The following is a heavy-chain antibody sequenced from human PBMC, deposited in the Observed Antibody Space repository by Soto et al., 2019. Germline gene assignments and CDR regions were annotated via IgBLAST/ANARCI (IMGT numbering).Heavy chain of an antibody. J-gene: IGHJ4*02. D-gene: IGHD6-19*01. V-gene: IGHV3-33*01. CDR1: GFTFSNFG. Sequence: QVQLVESGGGVVQPGRSLRLSCVASGFTFSNFGMHWVRQAPGKGLEWVAVIRYDGSNKYYADSVQGRFTISRDNSKDTLYLQMNSLRAEDTAVYYCALWRSGWYGFYFDYWGQGTLVTVSS. CDR3: ALWRSGWYGFYFDY. CDR2: IRYDGSNK.